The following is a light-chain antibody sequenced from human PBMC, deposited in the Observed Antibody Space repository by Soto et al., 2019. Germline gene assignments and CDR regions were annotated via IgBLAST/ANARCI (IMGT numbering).Light chain of an antibody. V-gene: IGLV2-11*01. Sequence: QSVLTQPRSVSGSPGQSVTISCTGTSSDVGGYNYVSWYQQHPGKAPKLMIYDVSKRPSGVPDRFSGSKSGNTASLTLSGLQAEDEADYYCCSYAGSYTSAYVIGTGTKVTVL. CDR1: SSDVGGYNY. CDR2: DVS. CDR3: CSYAGSYTSAYV. J-gene: IGLJ1*01.